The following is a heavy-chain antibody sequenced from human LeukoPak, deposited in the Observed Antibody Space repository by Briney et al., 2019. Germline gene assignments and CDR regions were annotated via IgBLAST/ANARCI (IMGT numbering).Heavy chain of an antibody. CDR1: GLTFSSFA. CDR2: IAYDGSDK. CDR3: ASVLDY. V-gene: IGHV3-30*04. J-gene: IGHJ4*02. Sequence: GGSLRLSCAASGLTFSSFAMHWVRQAPGKGLEWVAVIAYDGSDKYYADSVRGRFTISRDNSENTVYLQMNNLKTEDTAVYYCASVLDYWGQGILVTVSS.